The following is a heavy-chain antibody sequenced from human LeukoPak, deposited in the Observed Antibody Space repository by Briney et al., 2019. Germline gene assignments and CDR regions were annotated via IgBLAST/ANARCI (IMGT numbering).Heavy chain of an antibody. D-gene: IGHD5/OR15-5a*01. Sequence: ASVKVSCKAFGYTFINYAVNWVRQAPGQRLQWMGWINAGNGNTKYSQEFQGRVTIIRDTSASTVYMELSSLRSEDMAVYYCARGIWTSHSVGYYFDFWGQGTLVTVSS. CDR1: GYTFINYA. CDR3: ARGIWTSHSVGYYFDF. V-gene: IGHV1-3*03. CDR2: INAGNGNT. J-gene: IGHJ4*02.